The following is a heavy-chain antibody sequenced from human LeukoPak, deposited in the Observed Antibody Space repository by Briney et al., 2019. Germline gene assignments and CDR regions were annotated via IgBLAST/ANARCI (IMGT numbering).Heavy chain of an antibody. CDR1: GGTLSSYA. CDR3: ARDGHKGFDY. J-gene: IGHJ4*02. CDR2: IITIFGIA. V-gene: IGHV1-69*04. Sequence: SVKVSCKPSGGTLSSYAISWVRQAPGQGLEWVGKIITIFGIADYAQKFQGRVTITADKLTGTAYMEMSSLGSGDTAVYYCARDGHKGFDYWGQGTLVTVS.